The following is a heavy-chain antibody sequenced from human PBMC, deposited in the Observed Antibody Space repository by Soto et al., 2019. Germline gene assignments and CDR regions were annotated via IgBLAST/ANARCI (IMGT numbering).Heavy chain of an antibody. Sequence: SVKVSSKASESTFSSYPISWVRPAPGQGLEWMGRIITILRIANYAQKFQDRVTITEDKSTSTAYMELSSLRSEDTAVYYCPGWIESTVTTDYFYYWGQGTLVTVSS. CDR1: ESTFSSYP. J-gene: IGHJ4*02. CDR2: IITILRIA. CDR3: PGWIESTVTTDYFYY. D-gene: IGHD4-17*01. V-gene: IGHV1-69*02.